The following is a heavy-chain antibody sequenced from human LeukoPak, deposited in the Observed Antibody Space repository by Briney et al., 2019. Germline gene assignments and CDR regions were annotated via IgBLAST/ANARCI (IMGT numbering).Heavy chain of an antibody. CDR1: GASISSSRSY. CDR2: ISFGGDT. J-gene: IGHJ4*02. Sequence: SETLSLTCTVTGASISSSRSYGAWIRQPPGKGLEWIGSISFGGDTYYDPSLQSRVTISVDTSKNKFSLRLNSVTAADTAMYYCARVRGRDGYFDFWGQGTLVTVSA. D-gene: IGHD5-24*01. CDR3: ARVRGRDGYFDF. V-gene: IGHV4-39*07.